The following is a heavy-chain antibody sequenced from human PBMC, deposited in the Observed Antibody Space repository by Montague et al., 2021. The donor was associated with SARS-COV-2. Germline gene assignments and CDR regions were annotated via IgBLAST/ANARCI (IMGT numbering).Heavy chain of an antibody. CDR3: ARAANILSGFYNHPFEY. Sequence: SETLSLTCTVSGGSVISYTYFWSWIRQPPGEGLEWIAYIYDSDTTNNNPSFWIRVSMSSYRSKNQFSLKLTSVTPADTAVYYCARAANILSGFYNHPFEYWGQGSLVTVSS. CDR2: IYDSDTT. D-gene: IGHD3-9*01. J-gene: IGHJ4*02. CDR1: GGSVISYTYF. V-gene: IGHV4-61*01.